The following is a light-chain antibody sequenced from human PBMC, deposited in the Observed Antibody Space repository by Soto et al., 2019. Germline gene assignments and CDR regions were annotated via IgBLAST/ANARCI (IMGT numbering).Light chain of an antibody. Sequence: EIVLTQSPAILSMSPGERATLSCRASQSVSSYFAWYQQKPGQAPRLLIYDASNRATVVPARFSGSGSGTDFTLTISSLEPEDFAVYYCQQRRYWPVTFGQGTKVEIK. CDR3: QQRRYWPVT. CDR2: DAS. CDR1: QSVSSY. V-gene: IGKV3-11*01. J-gene: IGKJ1*01.